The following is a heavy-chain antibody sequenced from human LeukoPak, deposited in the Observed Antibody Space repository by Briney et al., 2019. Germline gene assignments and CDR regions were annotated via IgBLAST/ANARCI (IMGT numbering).Heavy chain of an antibody. D-gene: IGHD1-26*01. CDR3: ARVPLGYSRISYYFDY. Sequence: ASVKVSCKASGGTFSSYTISWVRQAPGQGLEWMGWINPNSGGTNYAQKFQGRVTMTRDTSISTAYMELSRLRSDDTAVYYCARVPLGYSRISYYFDYWGQGTLVTVSS. V-gene: IGHV1-2*02. CDR2: INPNSGGT. CDR1: GGTFSSYT. J-gene: IGHJ4*02.